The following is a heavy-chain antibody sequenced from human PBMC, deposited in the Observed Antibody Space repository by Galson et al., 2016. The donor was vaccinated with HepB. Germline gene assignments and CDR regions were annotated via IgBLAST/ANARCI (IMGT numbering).Heavy chain of an antibody. Sequence: SLRLSCAASGFTFSNNGMHWVRQAPGKGLEWVAVIWYDGSNKYYADSVKGRFTISRDNSKNTLYLQMNRLRAEDTAVYYCARDGYVWERDSPSHYYNYYMDIEGKGTTVTVSS. J-gene: IGHJ6*03. V-gene: IGHV3-33*01. D-gene: IGHD3-16*01. CDR2: IWYDGSNK. CDR3: ARDGYVWERDSPSHYYNYYMDI. CDR1: GFTFSNNG.